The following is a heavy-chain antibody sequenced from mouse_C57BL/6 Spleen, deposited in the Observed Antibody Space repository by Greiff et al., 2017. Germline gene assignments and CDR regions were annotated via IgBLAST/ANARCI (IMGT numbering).Heavy chain of an antibody. CDR2: IYPGDGDT. CDR1: GYAFSSSW. CDR3: ARIYYYGSSDYFDY. D-gene: IGHD1-1*01. V-gene: IGHV1-82*01. J-gene: IGHJ2*01. Sequence: VQLQQSGPELVKPGASVKISCKASGYAFSSSWMNWVKQRPGKGLEWIGRIYPGDGDTNYNGKFKGKATLTADKSSSTAYMQLSSLTSEDSAVYFCARIYYYGSSDYFDYWGQGTTLTVSS.